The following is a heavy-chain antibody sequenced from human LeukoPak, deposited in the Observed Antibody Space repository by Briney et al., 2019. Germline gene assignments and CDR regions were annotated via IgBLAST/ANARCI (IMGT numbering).Heavy chain of an antibody. V-gene: IGHV6-1*01. Sequence: SQTLSLTCAISGDSVSSNSAAWNWIRQSPSRGLEWLGRTYYRSKWYNDYAVSVKSRMTINPDTSKNQFSLQLNSVTPEDTAVYYCARVGYSSKYYYYYGMDVWGQGTTVTVSS. CDR1: GDSVSSNSAA. CDR3: ARVGYSSKYYYYYGMDV. CDR2: TYYRSKWYN. J-gene: IGHJ6*02. D-gene: IGHD6-13*01.